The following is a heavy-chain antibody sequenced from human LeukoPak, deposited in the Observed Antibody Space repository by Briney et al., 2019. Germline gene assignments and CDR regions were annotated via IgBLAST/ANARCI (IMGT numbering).Heavy chain of an antibody. Sequence: ASVKVSCKASGYTFTGYYMHWVRQAPGQGLEWMGWINPNSGGTNYAQKFQGRVTMTRDTSISTAYMELCRLRSDDTAVYYCARSRIAAQYNWFDPWGQGTLVTVSS. J-gene: IGHJ5*02. D-gene: IGHD6-13*01. CDR1: GYTFTGYY. V-gene: IGHV1-2*02. CDR3: ARSRIAAQYNWFDP. CDR2: INPNSGGT.